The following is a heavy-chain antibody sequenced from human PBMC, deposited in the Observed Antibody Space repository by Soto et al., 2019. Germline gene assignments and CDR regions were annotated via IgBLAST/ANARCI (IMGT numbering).Heavy chain of an antibody. Sequence: QLQLQESGPGLVKPSETLSLTCTVSGGSISSSSYYWGWIRQPPGKGLEWIGSIYYSGSTYYNPSLKSRVTISVDTSKNQFSLKLSSVTAADTAVYYCARQTSKPGSLRHFDYWGQGTLVTVSS. CDR2: IYYSGST. D-gene: IGHD3-16*01. CDR3: ARQTSKPGSLRHFDY. V-gene: IGHV4-39*01. J-gene: IGHJ4*02. CDR1: GGSISSSSYY.